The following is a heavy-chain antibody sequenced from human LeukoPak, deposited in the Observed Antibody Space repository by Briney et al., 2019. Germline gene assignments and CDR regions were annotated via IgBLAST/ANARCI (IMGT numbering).Heavy chain of an antibody. CDR2: INTGNGDT. D-gene: IGHD1-26*01. CDR1: GYTFTTYA. Sequence: PRASVKVSCKASGYTFTTYAIHWVRQAPGQRLEWLGWINTGNGDTRYSQTFQGRVTINRDTSASTVYMELSSLRPEDTAMYYCARDMGSGSLHYWGQGTLVTVSS. CDR3: ARDMGSGSLHY. J-gene: IGHJ4*02. V-gene: IGHV1-3*04.